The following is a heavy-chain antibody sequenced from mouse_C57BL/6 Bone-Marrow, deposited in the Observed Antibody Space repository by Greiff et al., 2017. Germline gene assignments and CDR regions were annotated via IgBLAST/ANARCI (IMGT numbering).Heavy chain of an antibody. CDR2: IDPETGGT. D-gene: IGHD1-1*01. CDR1: GYTFTDYE. V-gene: IGHV1-15*01. Sequence: VQLQQSGAELVRPGASVTLSCKASGYTFTDYEMHWVKQTPVHGLEWIGAIDPETGGTAYNQKFKGKAILTADKSSSTAYMELRSLTSEDSAVYYCTRVYYYGSSEIAYWGQGTLVTVSA. J-gene: IGHJ3*01. CDR3: TRVYYYGSSEIAY.